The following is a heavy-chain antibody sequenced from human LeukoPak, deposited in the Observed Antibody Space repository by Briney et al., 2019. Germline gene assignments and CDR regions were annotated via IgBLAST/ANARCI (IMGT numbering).Heavy chain of an antibody. V-gene: IGHV4-4*07. D-gene: IGHD3-3*01. CDR3: ARDRSITIIGVVSIDENYYYYYMDV. CDR1: GGSISSYY. Sequence: SETLSLTCTVSGGSISSYYWSWIRQPAGKGLEWIGRIYTSGSTNYNPSLKSRVTMSVDTSKNQFSLKLSSVTAADTAVYYCARDRSITIIGVVSIDENYYYYYMDVWGKGTTVTVSS. CDR2: IYTSGST. J-gene: IGHJ6*03.